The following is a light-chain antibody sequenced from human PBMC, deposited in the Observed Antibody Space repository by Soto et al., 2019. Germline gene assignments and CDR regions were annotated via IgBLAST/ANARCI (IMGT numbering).Light chain of an antibody. J-gene: IGKJ4*01. V-gene: IGKV1-8*01. CDR3: QQYYSYPLT. CDR1: QGISSY. Sequence: AIRMTQSPSSFSASTGDRVTITCRASQGISSYLAWYQQKPGKAPKLLIYAASTLQSGVPSRFSRSGSGTDFTLTISCLQSEDFATYYCQQYYSYPLTFGGGTKVDIK. CDR2: AAS.